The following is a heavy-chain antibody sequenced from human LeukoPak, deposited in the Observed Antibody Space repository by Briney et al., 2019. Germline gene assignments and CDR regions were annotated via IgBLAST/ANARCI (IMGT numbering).Heavy chain of an antibody. CDR1: GGSITTTNW. CDR2: IHLNGRT. D-gene: IGHD2-8*01. Sequence: SETLSLTCGVSGGSITTTNWWRWVRQPPGQGLEWIGEIHLNGRTNYNPSLNSRVTLALDTSKNQLSLSLTSVTAADTAVYYCSRENGAFSPFGYWGQGTLVIVPS. J-gene: IGHJ4*02. CDR3: SRENGAFSPFGY. V-gene: IGHV4-4*02.